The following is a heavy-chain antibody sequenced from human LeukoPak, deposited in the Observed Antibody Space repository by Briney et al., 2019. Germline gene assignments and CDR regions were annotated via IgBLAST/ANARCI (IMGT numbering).Heavy chain of an antibody. J-gene: IGHJ4*02. V-gene: IGHV1-18*01. CDR1: GYTVTSYV. Sequence: ASVQVSCKASGYTVTSYVLSWVRQAPGQGLEWMGSISTYNGSTNYAQKLKGRVTMTTDTSTSTAYMTLRSLSSVDTAMYYCARDPNGSGSYTNDYWGQGTLVTVSS. CDR2: ISTYNGST. CDR3: ARDPNGSGSYTNDY. D-gene: IGHD3-10*01.